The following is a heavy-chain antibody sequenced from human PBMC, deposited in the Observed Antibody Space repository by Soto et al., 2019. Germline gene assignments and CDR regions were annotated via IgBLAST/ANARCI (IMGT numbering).Heavy chain of an antibody. Sequence: ASVKVSCKASGYTFTNYATHWVRQAPGQRLEWMGWINAGNGNTKYSQKFQGRVTITRDTSASTAYMELSSLRSEDTAVYYCARGSGYYYWDDYWGQGTTVTVSS. J-gene: IGHJ4*03. CDR2: INAGNGNT. V-gene: IGHV1-3*01. CDR3: ARGSGYYYWDDY. CDR1: GYTFTNYA. D-gene: IGHD3-22*01.